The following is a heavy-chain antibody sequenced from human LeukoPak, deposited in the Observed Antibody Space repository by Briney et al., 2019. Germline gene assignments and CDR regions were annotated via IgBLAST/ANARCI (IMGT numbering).Heavy chain of an antibody. V-gene: IGHV3-74*01. D-gene: IGHD2/OR15-2a*01. CDR1: ELSFRSYW. J-gene: IGHJ4*02. CDR3: AMNINGYLFHV. CDR2: TLSDGAAT. Sequence: PGRSLRLSCAVYELSFRSYWMHWVRQPPEKGLEWVFSTLSDGAATAHAGSGKGRLSMATGTATNTASPQVNSLRVAGPAMSYWAMNINGYLFHVWGQGTPVTVSS.